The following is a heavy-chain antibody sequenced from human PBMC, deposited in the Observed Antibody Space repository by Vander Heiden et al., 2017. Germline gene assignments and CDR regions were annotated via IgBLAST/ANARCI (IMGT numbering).Heavy chain of an antibody. J-gene: IGHJ4*02. Sequence: QVQLVESGGGVFQPGRSLRLSCAASGFTFSSYGMHWVRQAAGKGLEWVAVIWYDGSNKDYADSVKGRFTISRDNSKNTLYLQMNSLRAEDTAVYYCARDVLGYSGYSLYFDYWGQGTLVTVSS. CDR2: IWYDGSNK. CDR1: GFTFSSYG. CDR3: ARDVLGYSGYSLYFDY. V-gene: IGHV3-33*01. D-gene: IGHD5-12*01.